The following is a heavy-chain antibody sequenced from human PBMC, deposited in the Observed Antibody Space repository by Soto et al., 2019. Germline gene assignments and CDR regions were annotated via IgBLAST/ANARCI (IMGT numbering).Heavy chain of an antibody. CDR1: GFTFSSYG. CDR2: IWYDGSNK. CDR3: ARSYGSGSYYKDY. Sequence: GGSLRLSCAASGFTFSSYGMHWVRQAPGKGLGWVAVIWYDGSNKYYADSVKGRFTISRDNSKNTLYLQMNSLRAEDTAVYYCARSYGSGSYYKDYWGQGTLVTVSS. J-gene: IGHJ4*02. V-gene: IGHV3-33*01. D-gene: IGHD3-10*01.